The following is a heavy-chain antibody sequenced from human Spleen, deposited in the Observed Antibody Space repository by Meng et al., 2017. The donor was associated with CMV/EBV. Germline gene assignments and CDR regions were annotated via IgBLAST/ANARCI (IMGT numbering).Heavy chain of an antibody. D-gene: IGHD5-12*01. CDR2: IYWNDDK. J-gene: IGHJ5*02. CDR3: AHSRLTVQWFDP. V-gene: IGHV2-5*01. CDR1: GFSLRNSGVA. Sequence: CIFYGFSLRNSGVAVGWIRQPPGKALEWLALIYWNDDKRYSPSLKSRLTIIHDTSKNQVVLTMTNVDPEDTATYYCAHSRLTVQWFDPWGQGTLVTVSS.